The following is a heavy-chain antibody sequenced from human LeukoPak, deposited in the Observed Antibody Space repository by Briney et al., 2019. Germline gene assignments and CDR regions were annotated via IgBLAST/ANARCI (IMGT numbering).Heavy chain of an antibody. D-gene: IGHD6-13*01. V-gene: IGHV1-69*06. Sequence: SVKVSCKASGDTFRRYSISWVRQAPGQGLEWLGGIIPVFRTANYAQKFQGRVTITADKSTTTAYMELRSLRSEDTAIYYCARGEAAAVTSFDSWGQGTQVTVSS. CDR1: GDTFRRYS. CDR3: ARGEAAAVTSFDS. CDR2: IIPVFRTA. J-gene: IGHJ4*02.